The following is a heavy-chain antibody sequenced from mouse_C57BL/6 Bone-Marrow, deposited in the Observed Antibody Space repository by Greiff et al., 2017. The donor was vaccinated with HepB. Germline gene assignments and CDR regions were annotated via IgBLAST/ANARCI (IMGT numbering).Heavy chain of an antibody. Sequence: QVQLQQSGAELAKPGASVKLSCKASGYTFTSYWMHWVKQRPGQGLEWIGYINPSSGYTKYNQKFKGKATLTADKSTSTAYMQLSSLTYEDAAVYYCARGVITTDFDYWGQGTTLTVSS. CDR1: GYTFTSYW. V-gene: IGHV1-7*01. D-gene: IGHD1-2*01. J-gene: IGHJ2*01. CDR2: INPSSGYT. CDR3: ARGVITTDFDY.